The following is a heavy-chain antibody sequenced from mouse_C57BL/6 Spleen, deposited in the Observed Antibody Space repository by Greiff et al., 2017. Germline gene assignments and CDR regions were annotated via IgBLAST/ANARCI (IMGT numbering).Heavy chain of an antibody. CDR3: ARSGDGYYGGDY. Sequence: QVQLKESGAELVKPGASVKISCKASGYAFSSYWMNWVKQRPGTGLEWIGQIYPGDGDTNYNGKFKGKATLTADKSSSTAYMQLSSLTSEDSAVYFCARSGDGYYGGDYWGQGTTLTVSS. J-gene: IGHJ2*01. V-gene: IGHV1-80*01. CDR1: GYAFSSYW. CDR2: IYPGDGDT. D-gene: IGHD2-3*01.